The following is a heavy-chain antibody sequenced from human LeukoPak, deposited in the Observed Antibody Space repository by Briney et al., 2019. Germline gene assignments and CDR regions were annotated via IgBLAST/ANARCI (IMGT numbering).Heavy chain of an antibody. CDR3: ARDRAAFYYASGLAY. CDR1: GGSISEYY. V-gene: IGHV4-59*01. CDR2: IYESGGT. D-gene: IGHD3-10*01. J-gene: IGHJ4*02. Sequence: SETLSLTCTVSGGSISEYYWSWIRQSPGKGLEWIGYIYESGGTNYNTSLRSRVTISLDTSKTQVSLKVTSLTAADTAVYYCARDRAAFYYASGLAYWGQGIPVTVSS.